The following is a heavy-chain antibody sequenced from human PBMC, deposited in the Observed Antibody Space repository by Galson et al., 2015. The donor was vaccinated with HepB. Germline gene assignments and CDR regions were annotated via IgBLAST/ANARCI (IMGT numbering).Heavy chain of an antibody. Sequence: SLRLSCAASGFTFSSYAMHWVRQAPGKGLEWVAVISYDGSNKYYADSVKGRFTISRDNSKNTLYLQMNSLRAEDTAVYYCARDGALGYGDSIFDYWGQGTLVTVSS. J-gene: IGHJ4*02. V-gene: IGHV3-30-3*01. CDR3: ARDGALGYGDSIFDY. CDR1: GFTFSSYA. CDR2: ISYDGSNK. D-gene: IGHD4-17*01.